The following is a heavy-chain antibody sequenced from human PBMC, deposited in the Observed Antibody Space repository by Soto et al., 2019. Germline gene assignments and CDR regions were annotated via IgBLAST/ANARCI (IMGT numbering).Heavy chain of an antibody. J-gene: IGHJ3*02. Sequence: SLKVSCTSSGYTFTSYDINWVQQATGQGLEWMGWMNPNSGNTGYARKFQGRVTMTRNTSISTAYMELSSLRSEDTAVYYSERGSRFTLASXICGQGTMGXVS. V-gene: IGHV1-8*01. CDR2: MNPNSGNT. CDR3: ERGSRFTLASXI. CDR1: GYTFTSYD.